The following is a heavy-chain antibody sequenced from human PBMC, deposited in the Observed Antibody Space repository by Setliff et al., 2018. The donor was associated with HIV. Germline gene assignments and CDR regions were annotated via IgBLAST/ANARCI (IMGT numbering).Heavy chain of an antibody. D-gene: IGHD3-3*01. CDR3: ARQPTDTSGYNNWFDS. J-gene: IGHJ5*01. Sequence: ESLKISCRGSGYTFTNYWIGWVRQMPGRGLEWMGIIYPGDSDTRYSPSFEGQVTMSADKSINTAYLQWNSLKASDTAMYYCARQPTDTSGYNNWFDSWGQGTPVTVSS. CDR2: IYPGDSDT. CDR1: GYTFTNYW. V-gene: IGHV5-51*01.